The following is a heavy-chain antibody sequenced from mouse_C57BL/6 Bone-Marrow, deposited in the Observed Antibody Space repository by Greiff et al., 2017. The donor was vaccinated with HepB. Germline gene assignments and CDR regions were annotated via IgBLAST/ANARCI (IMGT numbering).Heavy chain of an antibody. D-gene: IGHD1-1*01. CDR2: IRNKANGYTT. CDR1: GFTFTDYY. Sequence: EVKLMESGGGLVQPGGSLSLSCAASGFTFTDYYMSWVRQPPGKALEWLGFIRNKANGYTTEYSASVKGRFTISRDNSQSILYLQMNALRAEDSATYYCASRSLTTVGAMDYWGQGTSVTVSS. J-gene: IGHJ4*01. CDR3: ASRSLTTVGAMDY. V-gene: IGHV7-3*01.